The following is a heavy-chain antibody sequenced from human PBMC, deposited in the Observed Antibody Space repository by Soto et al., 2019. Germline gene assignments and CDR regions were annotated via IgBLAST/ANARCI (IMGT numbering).Heavy chain of an antibody. CDR3: ARLVVVPAAMINYYYYYGMDV. J-gene: IGHJ6*02. Sequence: PSETLSLTCTVSGGSISSGDYYWSWIRQPPGKGLEWIGSIYYSGSTYYNPSLKSRVTISVDTSKNQFSLKLSSVTAADTAVYYCARLVVVPAAMINYYYYYGMDVWGQGTTVTVSS. V-gene: IGHV4-39*01. CDR2: IYYSGST. CDR1: GGSISSGDYY. D-gene: IGHD2-2*01.